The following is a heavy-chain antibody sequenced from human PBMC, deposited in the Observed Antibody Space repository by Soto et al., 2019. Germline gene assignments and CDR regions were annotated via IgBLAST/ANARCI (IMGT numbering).Heavy chain of an antibody. J-gene: IGHJ3*02. CDR3: ASSQYCSGGSCYSRDAFDI. Sequence: ASVKVSCKASGYTFTGYYMHCARHAPGQGLEWMGIINPSGGSTSYAQKFQGRVTMTRDTSTSTVYMELSSLRSEDTAVYYCASSQYCSGGSCYSRDAFDIWGQGTMVTVSS. CDR1: GYTFTGYY. D-gene: IGHD2-15*01. V-gene: IGHV1-46*03. CDR2: INPSGGST.